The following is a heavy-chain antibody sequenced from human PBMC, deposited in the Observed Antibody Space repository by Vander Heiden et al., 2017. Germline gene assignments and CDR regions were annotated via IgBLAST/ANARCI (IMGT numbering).Heavy chain of an antibody. CDR3: ARVRYSYGTCDY. J-gene: IGHJ4*02. CDR1: GFPFSSYW. V-gene: IGHV3-74*01. CDR2: INSDGSST. Sequence: EVQLVESGGGLVQPGGSLRLSCAASGFPFSSYWMHWVRQAPGKGLVWVSRINSDGSSTSYADSVKGRFTNSRDNAKNTLYLQMNSLRAEDTAVYYCARVRYSYGTCDYWGQGTLVTVSS. D-gene: IGHD5-18*01.